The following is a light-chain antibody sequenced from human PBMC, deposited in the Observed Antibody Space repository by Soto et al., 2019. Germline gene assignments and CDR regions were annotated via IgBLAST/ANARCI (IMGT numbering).Light chain of an antibody. J-gene: IGLJ3*02. V-gene: IGLV3-21*04. CDR2: YDS. CDR3: QVWDSSSDHHV. CDR1: NIGSTS. Sequence: SYELTQPPSVSVAPGKTARITCGGNNIGSTSVHWYQQKPGQAPVVVIYYDSDRPSGIPERFSGSNSGNTATLTISRVEAGDEADYYCQVWDSSSDHHVFGGGTKLTVL.